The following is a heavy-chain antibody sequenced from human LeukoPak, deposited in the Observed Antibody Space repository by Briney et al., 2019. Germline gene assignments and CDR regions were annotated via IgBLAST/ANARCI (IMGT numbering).Heavy chain of an antibody. CDR3: ARDEPDSSGYGPLV. CDR2: MNPNSGNT. V-gene: IGHV1-8*01. J-gene: IGHJ4*02. D-gene: IGHD3-22*01. Sequence: AASVTVSCKASGYTFTSYDINWVRQAPGQGLEWMGWMNPNSGNTGYAQKFQGRVTMTRNTSISTAYMELSSLRSEDTAVYYCARDEPDSSGYGPLVWGQGTLVTVSS. CDR1: GYTFTSYD.